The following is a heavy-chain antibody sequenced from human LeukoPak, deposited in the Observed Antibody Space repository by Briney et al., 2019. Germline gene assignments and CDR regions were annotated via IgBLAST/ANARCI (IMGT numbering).Heavy chain of an antibody. J-gene: IGHJ2*01. V-gene: IGHV1-58*02. D-gene: IGHD6-19*01. CDR3: AAESPPNRSGWYYWYFDL. CDR2: IVVGSGNT. CDR1: GYTFTSYD. Sequence: VASVKVSCKASGYTFTSYDINWVRQATGQGLEWIGWIVVGSGNTNYAQKFQERVTITRDMSTSTAYMELSSLRSEDTAVYYCAAESPPNRSGWYYWYFDLWGRGTLVTVSS.